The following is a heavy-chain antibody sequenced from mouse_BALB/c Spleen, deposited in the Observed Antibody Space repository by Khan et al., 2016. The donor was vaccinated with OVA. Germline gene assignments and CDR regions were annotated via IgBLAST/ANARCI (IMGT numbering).Heavy chain of an antibody. Sequence: QVQLQQSGAELARPGTSVKLSCKASGYTFTSYCMQWVKQRPGQGLEWIGSIYHGDGDTRYTQKFKGKATLTADKSSSTAYMQLNSLASEDSAVYYCARGGITTGYFDYWGQGTTLTVSS. CDR3: ARGGITTGYFDY. V-gene: IGHV1-87*01. CDR2: IYHGDGDT. CDR1: GYTFTSYC. D-gene: IGHD2-4*01. J-gene: IGHJ2*01.